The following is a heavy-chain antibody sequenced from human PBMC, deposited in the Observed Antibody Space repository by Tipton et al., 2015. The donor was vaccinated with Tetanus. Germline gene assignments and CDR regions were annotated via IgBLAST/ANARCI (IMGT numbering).Heavy chain of an antibody. CDR2: LSYDGNNK. V-gene: IGHV3-30*03. Sequence: SLRLSCAASGFTCSNYGMHWVRRAPGKGLEWVAVLSYDGNNKYYADSVKGRFTISRDNSRNTLYLQMNSLRAEDTAVYYCVRGGVAVAGRGSAYSGLDVWGQGP. CDR1: GFTCSNYG. J-gene: IGHJ6*02. CDR3: VRGGVAVAGRGSAYSGLDV. D-gene: IGHD6-19*01.